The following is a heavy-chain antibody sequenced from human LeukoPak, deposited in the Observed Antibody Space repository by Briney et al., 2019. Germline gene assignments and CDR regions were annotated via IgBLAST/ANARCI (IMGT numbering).Heavy chain of an antibody. Sequence: PGGSLRLSCTASGFTFSSYWMSWVRQAPGKGLEWVANIRQDGGLKHYVDSVKGRFTISRDNAENSLYLQMNSLRAEDTAVYYCARDLSSGYSFDYWGQGTLVTVSS. J-gene: IGHJ4*02. D-gene: IGHD3-10*01. CDR3: ARDLSSGYSFDY. CDR1: GFTFSSYW. V-gene: IGHV3-7*03. CDR2: IRQDGGLK.